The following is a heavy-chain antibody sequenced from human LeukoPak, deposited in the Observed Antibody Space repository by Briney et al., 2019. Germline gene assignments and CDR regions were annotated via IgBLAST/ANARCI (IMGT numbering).Heavy chain of an antibody. CDR2: INPSGGST. Sequence: ASVKVSCKASGYTFTSYYMHWVRQAPGQGLEWMEIINPSGGSTSYAQKFQGRVTMTRDTSTSTVYMELSSLRSEDTAVYYCARENSLEDYMDVWGKGTTVTVSS. CDR3: ARENSLEDYMDV. V-gene: IGHV1-46*01. J-gene: IGHJ6*03. D-gene: IGHD5-18*01. CDR1: GYTFTSYY.